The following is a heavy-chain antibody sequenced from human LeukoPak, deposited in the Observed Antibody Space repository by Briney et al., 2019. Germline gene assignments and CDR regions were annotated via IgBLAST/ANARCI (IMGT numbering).Heavy chain of an antibody. J-gene: IGHJ4*02. Sequence: GRSLRLSCAASGFTFSSYGMHWVRQAPGKGLEWVALIWYDGSNQSYADSVKGRFTISRDNSKHTLFLQVNSLRAEDTAVYYCARDGSFWRGYPYYFDYWGQGTLVTVSS. V-gene: IGHV3-33*01. CDR2: IWYDGSNQ. CDR1: GFTFSSYG. CDR3: ARDGSFWRGYPYYFDY. D-gene: IGHD3-3*01.